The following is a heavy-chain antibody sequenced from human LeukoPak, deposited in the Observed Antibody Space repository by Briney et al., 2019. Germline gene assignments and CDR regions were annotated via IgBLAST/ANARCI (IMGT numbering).Heavy chain of an antibody. J-gene: IGHJ4*02. CDR2: ISCDGSNK. V-gene: IGHV3-30*01. CDR1: GFTFSSYA. Sequence: PGRSLRLSCAASGFTFSSYAMHWVRQAPGKGLEWVAVISCDGSNKYYADSVKGRFTISRDNSKNTLYLQMNSLRAEDTAVYYCARSFSSLAEDYWGQGTLVTVSS. D-gene: IGHD6-13*01. CDR3: ARSFSSLAEDY.